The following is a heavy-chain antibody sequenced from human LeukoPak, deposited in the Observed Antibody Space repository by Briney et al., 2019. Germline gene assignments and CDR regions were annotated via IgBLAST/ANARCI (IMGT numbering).Heavy chain of an antibody. Sequence: SETLSLTCTVYGGSFSDYSWSWIRQPPGRGREGLGEVSHGGTTNYNPSLGRRVTISIDTSNRQYSLNLKSVTDAGTGVYYFARDGIAVFGVIKGNYYYMDVWGKGTTVT. CDR1: GGSFSDYS. V-gene: IGHV4-34*01. CDR3: ARDGIAVFGVIKGNYYYMDV. D-gene: IGHD3-3*01. CDR2: VSHGGTT. J-gene: IGHJ6*03.